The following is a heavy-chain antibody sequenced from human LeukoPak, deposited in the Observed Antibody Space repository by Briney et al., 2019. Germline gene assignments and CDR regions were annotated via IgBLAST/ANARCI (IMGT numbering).Heavy chain of an antibody. J-gene: IGHJ5*02. CDR1: GGSISSSSYY. Sequence: SETLSLTCTASGGSISSSSYYWGWIRQPPGKGLEWIGRIYTSGSTNYNPSLKSRVAMSVDTSKNQFSLKLSSVTAADTAVYYCARATYYYDSSGYSLNWFDPWGQGTLVTVSS. CDR2: IYTSGST. D-gene: IGHD3-22*01. CDR3: ARATYYYDSSGYSLNWFDP. V-gene: IGHV4-39*07.